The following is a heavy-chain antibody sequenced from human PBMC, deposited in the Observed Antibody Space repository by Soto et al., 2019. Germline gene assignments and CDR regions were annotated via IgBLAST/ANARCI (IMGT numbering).Heavy chain of an antibody. V-gene: IGHV4-59*01. CDR1: GGSISSYY. D-gene: IGHD5-12*01. CDR3: ERDLGDGYNYVFDY. J-gene: IGHJ4*02. Sequence: PSETLSLTCTVSGGSISSYYWSWIRQPPGKGLEWIGYIYYSGSSNYNPSLKNRVTISVDTSKNQFSLKLSSVTAADTAVYYCERDLGDGYNYVFDYWGQGTLVTVSS. CDR2: IYYSGSS.